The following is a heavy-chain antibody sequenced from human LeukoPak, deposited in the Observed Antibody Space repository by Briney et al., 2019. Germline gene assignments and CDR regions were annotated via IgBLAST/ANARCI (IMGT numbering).Heavy chain of an antibody. J-gene: IGHJ5*02. CDR3: ARSRGTYYYGSGSYSWFDP. CDR1: GGSISNYY. Sequence: SETLSLTCTVSGGSISNYYWSWIRQPARKGLEWIGRFYTSGSTNYNPSLKSRVTISVDTSKNQFSLKLSSVTAADTAVYYCARSRGTYYYGSGSYSWFDPWGQGTLVTVSS. D-gene: IGHD3-10*01. V-gene: IGHV4-4*07. CDR2: FYTSGST.